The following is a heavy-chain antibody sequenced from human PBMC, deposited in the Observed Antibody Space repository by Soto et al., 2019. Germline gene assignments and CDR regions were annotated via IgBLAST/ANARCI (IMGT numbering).Heavy chain of an antibody. CDR2: IIPIFGTA. CDR1: GGTFSSYA. J-gene: IGHJ4*02. Sequence: QVQLVQSGAEVKKPGSSVKVSCKASGGTFSSYAISWVRQAPGQGLEWMGGIIPIFGTANYAQKFQGRVTITADESTSTAYMELSSLRAEDTAVYYCARELMVVAAPSYYFDYWGQGTLVTVSS. CDR3: ARELMVVAAPSYYFDY. V-gene: IGHV1-69*12. D-gene: IGHD2-15*01.